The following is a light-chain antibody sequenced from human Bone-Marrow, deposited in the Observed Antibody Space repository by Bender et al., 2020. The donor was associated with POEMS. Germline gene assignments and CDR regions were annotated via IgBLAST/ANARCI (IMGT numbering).Light chain of an antibody. Sequence: QSALTQPASVAASPGQSITISCTGTSSDVGAYKYVSWYQQHPGKAPKLMIYDVSNRPSGVSNRFSGSKSGNTASLTISGLQAEDEADYYCSSYTSSSSSVFGTGTKLTVL. CDR1: SSDVGAYKY. J-gene: IGLJ1*01. CDR2: DVS. V-gene: IGLV2-14*01. CDR3: SSYTSSSSSV.